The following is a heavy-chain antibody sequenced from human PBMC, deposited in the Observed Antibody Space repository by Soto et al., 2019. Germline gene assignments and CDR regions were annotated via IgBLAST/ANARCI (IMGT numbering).Heavy chain of an antibody. J-gene: IGHJ5*02. V-gene: IGHV3-21*01. CDR1: GFTFSNYN. CDR3: AREPLTTSNWFDP. Sequence: EVQLVESGGGLVKPGGSLRLSCAASGFTFSNYNMNWVRQAPGKGLXXVSSITSGGTYIYYADSLKGRFTISRANAKNSLYLQMNSLRAEDTAVYYCAREPLTTSNWFDPWGQGTLVTVSS. CDR2: ITSGGTYI. D-gene: IGHD4-4*01.